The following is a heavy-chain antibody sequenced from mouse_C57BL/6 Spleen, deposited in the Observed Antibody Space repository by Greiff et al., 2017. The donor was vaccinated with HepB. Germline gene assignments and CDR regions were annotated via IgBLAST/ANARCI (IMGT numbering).Heavy chain of an antibody. CDR1: GYTFTSYW. V-gene: IGHV1-69*01. D-gene: IGHD3-2*02. CDR2: IDPSDSYT. J-gene: IGHJ3*01. CDR3: ARGGSSGIAY. Sequence: QVQLQQSGAELVMPGASVKLSCKASGYTFTSYWMHWVKQRPGQGLEWIGEIDPSDSYTNYNQKFKGKSTLTVDKSSSTAYMQLSSLTSEDSAVYYCARGGSSGIAYWGQGTLVTVSA.